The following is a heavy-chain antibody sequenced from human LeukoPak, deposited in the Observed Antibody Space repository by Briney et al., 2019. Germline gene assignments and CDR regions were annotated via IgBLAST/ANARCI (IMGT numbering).Heavy chain of an antibody. CDR3: ARIGYSSSSLDF. CDR1: GFTFSNYW. J-gene: IGHJ4*02. Sequence: PGGSLRPSCAASGFTFSNYWMTWVRQAPGKGLEWVANIKQDGSMKYYVDSVKGRFTISRDNAKNSLYLQMNGLTAEDTAVYNCARIGYSSSSLDFWGRGTLVTVSS. V-gene: IGHV3-7*03. CDR2: IKQDGSMK. D-gene: IGHD6-6*01.